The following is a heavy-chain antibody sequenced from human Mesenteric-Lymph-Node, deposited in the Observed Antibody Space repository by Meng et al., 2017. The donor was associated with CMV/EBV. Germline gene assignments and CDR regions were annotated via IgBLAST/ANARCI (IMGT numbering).Heavy chain of an antibody. Sequence: TRYYMHWVRQAPGQGLEWMGIINPSGGSTSYAQKFQGRVTMTRDTSTSTVYMELSSLRSEDTAVYYCARDRRYCSSTSCYTLDWYFDLWGRGTLVTVSS. CDR2: INPSGGST. V-gene: IGHV1-46*01. CDR3: ARDRRYCSSTSCYTLDWYFDL. CDR1: TRYY. J-gene: IGHJ2*01. D-gene: IGHD2-2*02.